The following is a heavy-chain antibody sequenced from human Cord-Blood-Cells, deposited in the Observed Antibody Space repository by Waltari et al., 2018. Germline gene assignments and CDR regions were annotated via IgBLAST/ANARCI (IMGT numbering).Heavy chain of an antibody. V-gene: IGHV3-7*01. Sequence: EVQLVESGGGLVQPGGSLRLSCAASGFTFSSHWMSWVRQAPGKGLEWVANIKQDGSEKYYVDSVKGRFTISRDNAKNSLYLQMNSLRAEDTAVYYCARDNFGEYFDYWGQGTLVTVSS. J-gene: IGHJ4*02. CDR3: ARDNFGEYFDY. D-gene: IGHD3-10*01. CDR1: GFTFSSHW. CDR2: IKQDGSEK.